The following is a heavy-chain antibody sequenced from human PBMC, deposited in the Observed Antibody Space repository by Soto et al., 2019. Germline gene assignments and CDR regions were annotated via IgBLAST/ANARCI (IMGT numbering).Heavy chain of an antibody. J-gene: IGHJ4*02. CDR2: IIPIFGTA. Sequence: QVQLVQSGAEVKKPGSSVKVSCKASGSTFSSYAISWVRQAPGQGLEWMGGIIPIFGTANYAQKFQGRVTITADESTSTAYMELSSLRSEDTAVYYCARVSYSSSWWGPFDYWGQRTLVTVSS. D-gene: IGHD6-13*01. CDR1: GSTFSSYA. V-gene: IGHV1-69*01. CDR3: ARVSYSSSWWGPFDY.